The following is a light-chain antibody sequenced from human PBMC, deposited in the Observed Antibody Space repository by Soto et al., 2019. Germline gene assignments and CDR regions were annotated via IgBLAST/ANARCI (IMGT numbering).Light chain of an antibody. J-gene: IGKJ3*01. V-gene: IGKV1-27*01. CDR1: QGIRNF. Sequence: DLQMTQSPTSLSASVGDRVTITCRARQGIRNFVAWYQQKPGKAPKLLIYAASTLQSGVPSRFSGSGSGTDFTLTINSLQPEDVATYSCQKYSSVPVFGPGTKVEIK. CDR3: QKYSSVPV. CDR2: AAS.